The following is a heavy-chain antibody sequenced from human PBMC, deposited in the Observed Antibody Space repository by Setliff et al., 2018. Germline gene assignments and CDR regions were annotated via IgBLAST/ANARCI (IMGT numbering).Heavy chain of an antibody. D-gene: IGHD6-19*01. CDR2: INTSGGT. J-gene: IGHJ4*02. CDR3: ARGVSSVSWTPRY. Sequence: SETLSLTCTVSADSITSHYWSWIRQPPGKGLEWIGYINTSGGTNYNPSLKSRVTISVDMSKNQFSLKLSSVIAADTAVYYCARGVSSVSWTPRYWGRGILVTVSS. V-gene: IGHV4-4*08. CDR1: ADSITSHY.